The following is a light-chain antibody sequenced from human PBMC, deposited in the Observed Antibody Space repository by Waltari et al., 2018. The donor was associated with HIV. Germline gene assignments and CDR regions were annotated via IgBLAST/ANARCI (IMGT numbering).Light chain of an antibody. CDR1: SDSVSTTHY. Sequence: QTVVTQEPSFSVSPGGTVTLTCGLRSDSVSTTHYASWYRQPPGQAPRTLIYSTNVRSSGVPDRFSGSILGNKAALTITGAQADDECHYYCVLYMGGAWVFGGGTKLTVL. CDR2: STN. J-gene: IGLJ3*02. CDR3: VLYMGGAWV. V-gene: IGLV8-61*01.